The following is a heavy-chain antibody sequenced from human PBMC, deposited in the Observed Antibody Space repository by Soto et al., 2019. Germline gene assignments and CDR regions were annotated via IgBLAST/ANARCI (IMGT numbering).Heavy chain of an antibody. Sequence: QVQLVESGGGVVQPGRSLRLSCAASGFTLSSYAMHWVRQAPGKGLEWVAVISYDGSNKYYADSVKGRFTISRDNSKNTLYLRMNSLRAEETAVYYCARPEDTAMATSWFDPWGQGTLVTVSS. V-gene: IGHV3-30-3*01. D-gene: IGHD5-18*01. J-gene: IGHJ5*02. CDR2: ISYDGSNK. CDR3: ARPEDTAMATSWFDP. CDR1: GFTLSSYA.